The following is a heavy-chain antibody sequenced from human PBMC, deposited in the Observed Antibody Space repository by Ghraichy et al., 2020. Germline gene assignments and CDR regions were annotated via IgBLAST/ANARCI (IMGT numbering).Heavy chain of an antibody. CDR1: GGSVSSGSYY. V-gene: IGHV4-61*01. D-gene: IGHD1-26*01. J-gene: IGHJ3*02. Sequence: SQTILLTCTVSGGSVSSGSYYWSWIRQPPGKGLEWIGYIYYSGSTNYNPSLKSRVTISVDTSKNQFSLKLSSVTAADTAVYYCARDKWELLERAFDIWGQGTMVTVSS. CDR3: ARDKWELLERAFDI. CDR2: IYYSGST.